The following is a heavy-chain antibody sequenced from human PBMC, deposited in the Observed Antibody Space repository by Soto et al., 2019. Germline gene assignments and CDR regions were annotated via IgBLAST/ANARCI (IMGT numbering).Heavy chain of an antibody. CDR2: INHSGST. CDR3: AIEAAGKFDY. V-gene: IGHV4-34*01. Sequence: SETLSLTCAVYGGSFSGYYWSWIRQPPGKGLEWIGEINHSGSTNYNPSLKSRVTISVDTSKNQFSLKLSSVTAADTAVYYCAIEAAGKFDYWGQGTLVTVSS. CDR1: GGSFSGYY. J-gene: IGHJ4*02. D-gene: IGHD6-13*01.